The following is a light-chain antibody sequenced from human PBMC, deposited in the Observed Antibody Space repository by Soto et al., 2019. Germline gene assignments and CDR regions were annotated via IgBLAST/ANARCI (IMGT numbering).Light chain of an antibody. V-gene: IGKV3-11*01. Sequence: EIVLTQSPGTLSLSPGERATLSCRASHSVISFLAWYQQKPGQPPRLLIYDASNRATGIPARFSGSGSGTDFTLTISSLEPEDFAVYYCQQRSNWPPSFGGGTKVEIK. CDR3: QQRSNWPPS. CDR2: DAS. CDR1: HSVISF. J-gene: IGKJ4*01.